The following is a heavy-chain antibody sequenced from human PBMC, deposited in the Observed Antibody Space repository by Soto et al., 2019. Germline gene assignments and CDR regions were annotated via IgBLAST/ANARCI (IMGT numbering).Heavy chain of an antibody. V-gene: IGHV4-30-2*01. CDR3: ATSVGTMIVVVTKSRAFDI. Sequence: TSETLSLTCAVSGGSISSGGYSWSWIRQPPGKGLEWIGYIYHSGSTYYNPSLKSRVTISVDRSKNQFSLKLSSVTAADTAVYYCATSVGTMIVVVTKSRAFDIWGQGTMVTVSS. J-gene: IGHJ3*02. CDR2: IYHSGST. CDR1: GGSISSGGYS. D-gene: IGHD3-22*01.